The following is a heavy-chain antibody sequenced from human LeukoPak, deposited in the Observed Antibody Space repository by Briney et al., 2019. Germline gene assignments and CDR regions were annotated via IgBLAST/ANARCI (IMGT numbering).Heavy chain of an antibody. CDR2: IRGSGGST. D-gene: IGHD2-15*01. CDR3: AKDLACSGGSCYQEFDY. CDR1: GFTFSSYA. V-gene: IGHV3-23*01. Sequence: GGSLRLSCAASGFTFSSYAMSWVRQAPGKGLEWVSAIRGSGGSTYYADSVKGRFTISRDNSKNTLYLQMNSLRAEDTAVYYCAKDLACSGGSCYQEFDYWGQGTLVTVSS. J-gene: IGHJ4*02.